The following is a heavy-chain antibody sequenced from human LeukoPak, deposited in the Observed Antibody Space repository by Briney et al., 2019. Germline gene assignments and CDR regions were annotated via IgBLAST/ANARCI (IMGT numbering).Heavy chain of an antibody. V-gene: IGHV1-18*01. J-gene: IGHJ5*02. CDR2: INAYNGNT. CDR3: ARDYSPLGIVVVPAAIAAYNWFDP. D-gene: IGHD2-2*03. Sequence: ASVKDSCKASGYTFTSYGISWVRQAPGQGLEWMGWINAYNGNTNYAQKLQGRVTMTTDTSTSTAYMELRSLRSDDTAVYYCARDYSPLGIVVVPAAIAAYNWFDPWGQGTLVTVSS. CDR1: GYTFTSYG.